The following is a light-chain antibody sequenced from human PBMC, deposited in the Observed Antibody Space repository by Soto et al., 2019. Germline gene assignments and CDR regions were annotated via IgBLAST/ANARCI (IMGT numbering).Light chain of an antibody. CDR3: QQYHNWPPIT. Sequence: EIVMTQSPATLSLSPGETATLSCRASQSVAGNLAWSQQKPGQAPRLLIYGASTSATGIPARFSGSGSGTEFTLTMRSLRSEDCAVYYCQQYHNWPPITFGQGTKLEI. V-gene: IGKV3-15*01. J-gene: IGKJ2*01. CDR1: QSVAGN. CDR2: GAS.